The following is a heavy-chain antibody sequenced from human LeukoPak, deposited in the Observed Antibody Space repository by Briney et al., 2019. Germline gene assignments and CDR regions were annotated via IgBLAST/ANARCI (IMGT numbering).Heavy chain of an antibody. CDR3: ARGRITIFGVVITFDY. CDR2: ISSSSSYI. V-gene: IGHV3-21*01. D-gene: IGHD3-3*01. CDR1: VFTFSSYS. J-gene: IGHJ4*02. Sequence: GGSLRLSCAASVFTFSSYSMNWVCQAPGKGLEWVSSISSSSSYIYYADSVKGRFTISRDNAKNSLYLQMNSLRAEDTAVYYCARGRITIFGVVITFDYWGQGTLVTVSS.